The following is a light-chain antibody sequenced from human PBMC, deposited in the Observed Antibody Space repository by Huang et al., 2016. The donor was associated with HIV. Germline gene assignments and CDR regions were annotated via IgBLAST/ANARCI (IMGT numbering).Light chain of an antibody. CDR3: QQSYSTLYT. CDR2: AAS. J-gene: IGKJ2*01. Sequence: DIQMTQSPFSLFASVGDRVTITCRASQSISSYLNLYQQKPGKAPKLLIYAASSLQSGVPSRFSGSGSGTDFTLTISSPQPEDFTTYYCQQSYSTLYTFGQGTKLDIK. CDR1: QSISSY. V-gene: IGKV1-39*01.